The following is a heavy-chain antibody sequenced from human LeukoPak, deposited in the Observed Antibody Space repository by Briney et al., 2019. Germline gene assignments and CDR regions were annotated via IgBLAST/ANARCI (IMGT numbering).Heavy chain of an antibody. J-gene: IGHJ6*02. Sequence: GGSLRLSCAASGFTFSSYAMSWVRQAPGKGLEWVSAISGSGGSTYYADSVKGRFTISRDNSKNTLYLQMNSLRAEDTAVYYCAKDLGYCSSISCFYCYYYGMDVWGQGTTVTVSS. D-gene: IGHD2-2*01. CDR3: AKDLGYCSSISCFYCYYYGMDV. CDR2: ISGSGGST. CDR1: GFTFSSYA. V-gene: IGHV3-23*01.